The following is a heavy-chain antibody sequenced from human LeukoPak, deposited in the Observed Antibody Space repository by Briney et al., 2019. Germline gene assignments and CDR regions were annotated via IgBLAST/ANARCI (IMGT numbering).Heavy chain of an antibody. V-gene: IGHV4-38-2*02. J-gene: IGHJ4*02. CDR3: VRGVGGEYFYFDR. Sequence: SETLSLTCTVSGYCISSGYYWGWIRQPPGKGLEWVGYIYHSGAAYHNPSLKSRLALSVDTSNNQFSLRLRSVTAADTAVYYCVRGVGGEYFYFDRWGQGALVTVSA. CDR2: IYHSGAA. D-gene: IGHD1-26*01. CDR1: GYCISSGYY.